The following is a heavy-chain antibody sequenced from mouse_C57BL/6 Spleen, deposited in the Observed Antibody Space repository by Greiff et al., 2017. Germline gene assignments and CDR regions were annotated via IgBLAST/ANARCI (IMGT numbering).Heavy chain of an antibody. D-gene: IGHD1-1*01. V-gene: IGHV5-16*01. J-gene: IGHJ1*03. CDR3: ARVGSSLPRYFDV. Sequence: DVKLVESEGGLVQPGSSMKLSCTASGFTFSDYYMAWVRQVPEKGLEWVANINYDGSSTYYLDSLKSRFIISRDNAKNILYLQMSSLKSEDTATYYCARVGSSLPRYFDVWGTGTTVTVSS. CDR2: INYDGSST. CDR1: GFTFSDYY.